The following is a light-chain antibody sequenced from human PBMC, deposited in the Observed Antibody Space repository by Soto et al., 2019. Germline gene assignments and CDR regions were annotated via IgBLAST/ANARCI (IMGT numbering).Light chain of an antibody. CDR1: QSVSSSY. V-gene: IGKV3-20*01. J-gene: IGKJ3*01. Sequence: EIVLTQSPGTLSLSPGERATLSCRASQSVSSSYLAWYQQKPGQAPRLLIYGASSSVTGIPDRFSGSGSGTDFTLSISRLEPEDFAVSYCQQYYSSPILTCGPGTKVDI. CDR2: GAS. CDR3: QQYYSSPILT.